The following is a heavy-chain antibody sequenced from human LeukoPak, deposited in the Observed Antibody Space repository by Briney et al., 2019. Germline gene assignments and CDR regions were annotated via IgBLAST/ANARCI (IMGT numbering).Heavy chain of an antibody. Sequence: PGGSLRLSCAASGFTFSSYWMHWVRQAPGKGLVWVSRINSDGSSTSYADSVKGRFTISRDNAKNTLYLQMNSLRAEDTAVYYCASGGSIAALALIYWGQGTLVTVSS. D-gene: IGHD6-6*01. J-gene: IGHJ4*02. CDR3: ASGGSIAALALIY. CDR1: GFTFSSYW. V-gene: IGHV3-74*01. CDR2: INSDGSST.